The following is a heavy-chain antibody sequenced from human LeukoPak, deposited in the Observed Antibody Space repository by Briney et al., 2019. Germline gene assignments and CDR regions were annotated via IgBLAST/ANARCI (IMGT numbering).Heavy chain of an antibody. J-gene: IGHJ4*02. CDR3: AKRPVIDPKSITGTKWTLDS. Sequence: PGGSLRLSCAASGFTFSSYVMSWVRQAPGKGLEWVSGISGSGSSTYYAGSVKGRFTISRDNSKNTLYLQMNSLRVEDTAVYYCAKRPVIDPKSITGTKWTLDSWGQGTLVTVSS. D-gene: IGHD1-7*01. CDR1: GFTFSSYV. V-gene: IGHV3-23*01. CDR2: ISGSGSST.